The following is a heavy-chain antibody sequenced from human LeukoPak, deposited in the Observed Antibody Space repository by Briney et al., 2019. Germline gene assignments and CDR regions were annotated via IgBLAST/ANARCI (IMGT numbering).Heavy chain of an antibody. CDR2: IYHSGST. V-gene: IGHV4-30-2*01. CDR1: GGSISSGGYS. J-gene: IGHJ5*02. CDR3: ARELLGHGWFDP. Sequence: SQTLSLTCAVSGGSISSGGYSWSWIRQPPGKGLEWIGYIYHSGSTYYNPSLKSRVTISVDRSKNQFSLKLSSVTAADTAVYYCARELLGHGWFDPWGQGTLVTVSS. D-gene: IGHD1-26*01.